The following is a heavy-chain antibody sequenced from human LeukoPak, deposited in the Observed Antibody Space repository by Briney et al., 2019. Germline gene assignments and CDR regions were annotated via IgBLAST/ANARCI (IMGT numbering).Heavy chain of an antibody. CDR1: GFTVSSNY. J-gene: IGHJ3*02. CDR3: ARKFYYDSSGSDAFDI. D-gene: IGHD3-22*01. V-gene: IGHV3-53*01. CDR2: MYSGAST. Sequence: GGSLRLSCAASGFTVSSNYMTWVRQAPGKGLEWVSVMYSGASTYYADSVQGRFTISRDSSKNTLYLQMNSLRAENTAVYYCARKFYYDSSGSDAFDIWGQGTMVTVSS.